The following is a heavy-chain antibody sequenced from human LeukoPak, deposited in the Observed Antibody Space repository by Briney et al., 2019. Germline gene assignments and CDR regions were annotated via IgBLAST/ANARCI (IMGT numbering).Heavy chain of an antibody. V-gene: IGHV4-59*01. CDR2: IFYTGST. J-gene: IGHJ3*02. CDR3: ATLTGGDDAFDI. Sequence: SETLSLTCTVSGGSISSYYWSWIRQPPGKGLEWIGYIFYTGSTTYNPSLKSRVTISVLTSMNRFSLKLSSVTAADTAVYYCATLTGGDDAFDIWGQGTMVTVSS. CDR1: GGSISSYY. D-gene: IGHD4-23*01.